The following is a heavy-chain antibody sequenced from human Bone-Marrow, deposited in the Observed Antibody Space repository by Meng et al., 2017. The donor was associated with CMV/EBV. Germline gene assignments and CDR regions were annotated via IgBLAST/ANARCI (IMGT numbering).Heavy chain of an antibody. CDR3: AMQTPSLGATPHLDY. D-gene: IGHD1-26*01. Sequence: ASVKVSCKASGYTFTGYYMHWVRQAPGQGLEWMGWINPNSGGTNYAQKFQGRVTMTRDTSISTAYMELSRLRSDDTAVYYCAMQTPSLGATPHLDYWGQGTLVTVSS. CDR2: INPNSGGT. J-gene: IGHJ4*02. CDR1: GYTFTGYY. V-gene: IGHV1-2*02.